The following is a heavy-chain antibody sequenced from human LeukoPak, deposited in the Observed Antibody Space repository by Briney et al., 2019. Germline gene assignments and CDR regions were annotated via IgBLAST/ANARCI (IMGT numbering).Heavy chain of an antibody. CDR1: GGTFSSYA. J-gene: IGHJ4*02. V-gene: IGHV1-69*05. CDR2: IIPIFGTA. D-gene: IGHD3-10*01. CDR3: ARDRGDYYGSGKPLGYFDY. Sequence: ASVKVSCKASGGTFSSYAISWVRQAPGQGLEWMGGIIPIFGTANYAQKFQGRVTITTDESTSTAYMELSSLRSEDTAVYYCARDRGDYYGSGKPLGYFDYWGQETLVTVSS.